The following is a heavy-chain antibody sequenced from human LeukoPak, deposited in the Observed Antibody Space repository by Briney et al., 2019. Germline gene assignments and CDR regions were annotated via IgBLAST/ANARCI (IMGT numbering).Heavy chain of an antibody. CDR2: IYGGGST. V-gene: IGHV3-53*01. J-gene: IGHJ4*02. D-gene: IGHD3-3*01. CDR3: AKSKSFWSGYNDY. CDR1: GFTVSSSY. Sequence: GGSLRLSCAASGFTVSSSYMNWVRQAPGKGLEWVSLIYGGGSTYYADSVKGRFTISRDNSKNTLYLQMNSLRAEDTAVYYCAKSKSFWSGYNDYWGQGTLVTVSS.